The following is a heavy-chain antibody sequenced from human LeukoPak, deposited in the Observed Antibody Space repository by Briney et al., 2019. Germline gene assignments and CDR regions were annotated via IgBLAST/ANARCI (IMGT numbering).Heavy chain of an antibody. J-gene: IGHJ1*01. CDR2: ISDSGGIT. V-gene: IGHV3-23*01. D-gene: IGHD3-22*01. CDR3: ATYSSLNRREFQY. Sequence: RGSLRLSCAASGFTFSTFSMSWVRQASGKGLEWVSTISDSGGITDYADSVKGRFTVSRDNAKNSLYLQMNSLRAEDTAVYYCATYSSLNRREFQYWGQGTLLTVSS. CDR1: GFTFSTFS.